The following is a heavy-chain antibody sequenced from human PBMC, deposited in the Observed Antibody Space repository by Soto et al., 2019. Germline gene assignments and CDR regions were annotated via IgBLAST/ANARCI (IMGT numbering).Heavy chain of an antibody. Sequence: SETLSLTCTVSGGSISSGYYYWSWIRQHPGKGLEWIGYIYYSGSTYYNPSLKSRVTISVDTSKNQFSLKLSSVTAADTAVYYCARVIVAPHLHFDYWGQGTLVTFSS. D-gene: IGHD5-12*01. J-gene: IGHJ4*01. CDR1: GGSISSGYYY. V-gene: IGHV4-31*03. CDR3: ARVIVAPHLHFDY. CDR2: IYYSGST.